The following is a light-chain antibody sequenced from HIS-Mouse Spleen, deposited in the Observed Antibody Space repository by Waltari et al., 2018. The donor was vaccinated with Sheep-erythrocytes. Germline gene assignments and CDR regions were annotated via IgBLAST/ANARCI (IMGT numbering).Light chain of an antibody. V-gene: IGLV3-10*01. CDR2: EDS. Sequence: SYELTQPPSVSVSPGQTARITCSGDALPKKLAYWYQQKSGQAPVLVIYEDSKRPSGIPERFSGSSSGTMATLTISGAQVEDDADYYCYSTDSSGNHWVFGGGTKLTVL. J-gene: IGLJ3*02. CDR1: ALPKKL. CDR3: YSTDSSGNHWV.